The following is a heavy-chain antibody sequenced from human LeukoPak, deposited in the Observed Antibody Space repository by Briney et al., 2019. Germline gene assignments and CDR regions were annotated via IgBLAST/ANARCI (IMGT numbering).Heavy chain of an antibody. V-gene: IGHV6-1*01. D-gene: IGHD5-18*01. CDR2: TYYRSKWYN. Sequence: SQTLSLTCAISGDSVSSNSAAWNWIRQSPSRGLEWLGRTYYRSKWYNDYAVSVKSRITINPDTSKNQFSLQLNSVTPEDTAVYYCARVDPFDTAMGDDAFDIWGQGTMVTVSS. CDR3: ARVDPFDTAMGDDAFDI. CDR1: GDSVSSNSAA. J-gene: IGHJ3*02.